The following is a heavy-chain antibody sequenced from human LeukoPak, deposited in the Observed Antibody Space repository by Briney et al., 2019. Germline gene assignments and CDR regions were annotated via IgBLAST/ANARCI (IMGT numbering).Heavy chain of an antibody. D-gene: IGHD7-27*01. CDR2: MRHDGSDI. V-gene: IGHV3-33*08. CDR3: ARDQSPKWGSGERYFDY. CDR1: GFTFTGYG. J-gene: IGHJ4*02. Sequence: QPGRSLRLSCAASGFTFTGYGMRWVRPAPGKGLEWVAVMRHDGSDIYYADSVKGRFTISRDNSKNTLYLQMNSLRAEDTAVYYCARDQSPKWGSGERYFDYWGQGTLVTVSS.